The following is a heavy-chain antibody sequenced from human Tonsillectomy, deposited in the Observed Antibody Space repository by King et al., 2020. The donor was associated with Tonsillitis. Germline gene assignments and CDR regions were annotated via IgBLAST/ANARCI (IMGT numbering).Heavy chain of an antibody. V-gene: IGHV3-48*03. CDR2: ISSSGSTI. CDR1: GFTFSSYE. CDR3: ARGSRTVAAAGLGVGY. Sequence: VQLQESGGGLVQPGGSLRLSCAASGFTFSSYEMNWVRQAPGKGLEWVSYISSSGSTIYYVDSVKGRFTISRDNAKNSLYLQMNSLRAEDTAVYYCARGSRTVAAAGLGVGYWGQGTLVTVSS. D-gene: IGHD6-13*01. J-gene: IGHJ4*02.